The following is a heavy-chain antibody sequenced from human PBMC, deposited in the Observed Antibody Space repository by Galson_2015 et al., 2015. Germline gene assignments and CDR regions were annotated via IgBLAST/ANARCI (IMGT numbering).Heavy chain of an antibody. CDR2: MNPNSGNT. V-gene: IGHV1-8*01. D-gene: IGHD6-19*01. J-gene: IGHJ4*02. CDR3: ARGPHQRIAVAGRGTIDY. CDR1: GYTFTSYD. Sequence: SVKVSCKASGYTFTSYDINWVRQATGQGLEWMGWMNPNSGNTGYAQKFQGRVTMTRNTSISTAYMELSSLRSEDTAVYYCARGPHQRIAVAGRGTIDYWGQGTLVTVSS.